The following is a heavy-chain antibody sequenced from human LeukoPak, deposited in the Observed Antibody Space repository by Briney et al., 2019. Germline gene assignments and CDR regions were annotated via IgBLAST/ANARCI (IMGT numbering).Heavy chain of an antibody. J-gene: IGHJ4*02. CDR3: ARGGTSDYGGNGGFDY. CDR1: GFTFDDYA. V-gene: IGHV3-11*04. D-gene: IGHD4-23*01. Sequence: GGSLRLSCAASGFTFDDYAMHWVRQAPGKGLEWVSYISSSGSTIYYADSVKGRFTISRDNAKNSLYLQMNSLRAEDTAVYYCARGGTSDYGGNGGFDYWGQGTLVTVSS. CDR2: ISSSGSTI.